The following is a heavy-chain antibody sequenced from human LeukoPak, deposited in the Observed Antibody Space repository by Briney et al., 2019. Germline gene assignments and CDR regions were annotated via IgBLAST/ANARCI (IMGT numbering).Heavy chain of an antibody. Sequence: SETLSLTCTVSGGSISRSRYYWGWLRQPPGKGLEWIGRIYTSGSTNYNPSLKSRVTISVDTSKNQFSLKLSSVTAADTAVYYCARGGGTEGFYWGQGTLVTVSS. CDR2: IYTSGST. CDR3: ARGGGTEGFY. V-gene: IGHV4-39*07. J-gene: IGHJ4*02. CDR1: GGSISRSRYY. D-gene: IGHD1-1*01.